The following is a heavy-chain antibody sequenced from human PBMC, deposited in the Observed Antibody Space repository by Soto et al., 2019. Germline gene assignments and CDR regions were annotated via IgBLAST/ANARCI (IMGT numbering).Heavy chain of an antibody. J-gene: IGHJ4*02. CDR1: CPPIHSGCYY. Sequence: PSVTLSLTCTVSCPPIHSGCYYWGWIRQPPGKGLEWIGSIHYSGNTYYNPSLNSRVTISVDTSKNQISLKLSSVTAADTAVYYCARVSDYWGQGILVTVS. V-gene: IGHV4-39*07. CDR3: ARVSDY. CDR2: IHYSGNT.